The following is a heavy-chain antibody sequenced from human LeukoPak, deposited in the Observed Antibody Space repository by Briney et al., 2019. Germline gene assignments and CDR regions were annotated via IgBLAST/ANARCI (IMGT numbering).Heavy chain of an antibody. Sequence: PGESLKISCKGSGYSFTSYWIGWVRQMPGKGLEWMGIIYPGDSDTRYSPSFQGQVTISADKSISTAYLQWSSLKASDTAMYYCARQKCSGGSCYIADYWGQGTLVTVSS. CDR2: IYPGDSDT. CDR1: GYSFTSYW. CDR3: ARQKCSGGSCYIADY. D-gene: IGHD2-15*01. J-gene: IGHJ4*02. V-gene: IGHV5-51*01.